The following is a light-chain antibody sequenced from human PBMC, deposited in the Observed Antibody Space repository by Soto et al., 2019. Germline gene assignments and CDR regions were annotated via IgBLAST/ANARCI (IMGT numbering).Light chain of an antibody. Sequence: EVVLTQSPATVSLSPGESATLSCRASQNIFSYLAWYQQKPGQAPRLLIYDASKRAAGIPARFSGSGSGTDFTLTISNLESEDFAVYYCQPRNYWPPGYTFGQGTKLEI. CDR2: DAS. CDR1: QNIFSY. J-gene: IGKJ2*01. V-gene: IGKV3-11*01. CDR3: QPRNYWPPGYT.